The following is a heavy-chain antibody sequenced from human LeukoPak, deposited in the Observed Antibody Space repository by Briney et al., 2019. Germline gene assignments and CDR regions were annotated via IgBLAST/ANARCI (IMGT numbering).Heavy chain of an antibody. CDR3: ARGSEYGEYNWFDP. D-gene: IGHD4-17*01. J-gene: IGHJ5*02. Sequence: SETLSLTCAVSVDSIRSGSYSWSWIRQPPGKGLQWIGYIYHSGSTYYNPSLKSRVTISVDRSKNQFSLKLSSVTAADTAVYYCARGSEYGEYNWFDPWGQGTLVTVSS. CDR2: IYHSGST. V-gene: IGHV4-30-2*01. CDR1: VDSIRSGSYS.